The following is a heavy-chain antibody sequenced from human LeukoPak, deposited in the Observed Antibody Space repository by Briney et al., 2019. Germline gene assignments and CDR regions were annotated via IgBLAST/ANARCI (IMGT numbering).Heavy chain of an antibody. V-gene: IGHV4-34*01. Sequence: SETLSLTCAVYGESFSGYYWSWIRQPPRKGLEWIGEINHSGSTNYNPSLKSRVTISVDTSKNQFSLKVSSVTAADTAVYYCARTRLWPTGTFDYWGQGTLVTVSS. D-gene: IGHD5-18*01. CDR1: GESFSGYY. J-gene: IGHJ4*02. CDR2: INHSGST. CDR3: ARTRLWPTGTFDY.